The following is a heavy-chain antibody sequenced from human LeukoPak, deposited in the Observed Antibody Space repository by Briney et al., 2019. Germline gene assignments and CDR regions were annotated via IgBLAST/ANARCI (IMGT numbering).Heavy chain of an antibody. J-gene: IGHJ3*02. CDR2: IYYSGST. CDR1: GGSISSYY. CDR3: ARDTRYSSGPEI. Sequence: PSETLSLTCTVSGGSISSYYWSWIRQPPGKGLEWIGYIYYSGSTNYNPSLKSRVTISVDTSKNQFSLKLSSVTAADTAVYYCARDTRYSSGPEIWGQGTMVTVSS. V-gene: IGHV4-59*01. D-gene: IGHD6-19*01.